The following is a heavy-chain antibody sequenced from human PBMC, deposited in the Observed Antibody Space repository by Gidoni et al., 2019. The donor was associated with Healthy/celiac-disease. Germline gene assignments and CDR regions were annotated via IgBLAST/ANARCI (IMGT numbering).Heavy chain of an antibody. CDR3: ARLEMATTHNLLDAFDI. CDR1: GYSFTSYW. D-gene: IGHD5-12*01. V-gene: IGHV5-10-1*03. CDR2: IDPSDSYT. J-gene: IGHJ3*02. Sequence: EVQLVQSGAEVKKPGESLRISCKGSGYSFTSYWISWVRQMPGKGLEWMGRIDPSDSYTNYSPSFQGHVTISADKSISTAYLQWSSLKASDTAMYYCARLEMATTHNLLDAFDIWGQGTMVTVSS.